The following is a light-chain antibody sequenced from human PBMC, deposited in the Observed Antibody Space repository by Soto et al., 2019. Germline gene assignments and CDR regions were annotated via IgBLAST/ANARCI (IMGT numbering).Light chain of an antibody. CDR2: AAS. J-gene: IGKJ2*01. CDR1: QSVNDY. Sequence: DFQVTQSPSSLSASVGDRVTITCRASQSVNDYLNWYQQRPGKAPRLLIYAASTLHSGVPSRFSGSGFGTDFSLTLTSLQPEDVATYYCQQSFSTPYIFGQGTKLEIK. V-gene: IGKV1-39*01. CDR3: QQSFSTPYI.